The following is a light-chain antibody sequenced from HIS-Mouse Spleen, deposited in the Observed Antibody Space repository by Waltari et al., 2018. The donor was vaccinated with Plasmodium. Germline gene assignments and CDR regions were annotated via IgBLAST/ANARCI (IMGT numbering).Light chain of an antibody. CDR2: EDS. Sequence: SYELTQPPSVSVSPGQTARITCSGDALPKKYAYWYQQKSGQAPVLVIYEDSKRPSGIPERFSVSSSGTMATVTISGAQVEDEADYYCYSTDSSGNHRVFGGGTKLTVL. CDR3: YSTDSSGNHRV. J-gene: IGLJ3*02. V-gene: IGLV3-10*01. CDR1: ALPKKY.